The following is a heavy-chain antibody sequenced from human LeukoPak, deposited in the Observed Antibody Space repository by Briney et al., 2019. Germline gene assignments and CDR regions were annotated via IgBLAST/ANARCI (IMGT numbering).Heavy chain of an antibody. CDR3: GRVRPGDADY. CDR1: GFVFSANW. V-gene: IGHV3-7*01. CDR2: ISSDGSET. J-gene: IGHJ4*02. Sequence: GGSLGLSCAASGFVFSANWITWVRQVPGKGLEWVATISSDGSETFYMDSVKGRFTISRDNAKNSLFLQMNSLRVEDTAVHYCGRVRPGDADYWGQGTLVTVSS. D-gene: IGHD1-26*01.